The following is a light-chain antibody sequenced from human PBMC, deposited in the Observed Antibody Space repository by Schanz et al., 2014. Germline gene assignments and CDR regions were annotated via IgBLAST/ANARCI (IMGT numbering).Light chain of an antibody. CDR1: SSDIGNYNY. V-gene: IGLV2-14*01. Sequence: QSALTQPPSASGSPGQSVTISCTGTSSDIGNYNYVSWYQQHPGQAPKLVIYEVTKRPSGVSNRFSGSKSGNTASLTISGLQAEDEADYYCSSYTSSSTKVFGGGTKLTVL. J-gene: IGLJ3*02. CDR3: SSYTSSSTKV. CDR2: EVT.